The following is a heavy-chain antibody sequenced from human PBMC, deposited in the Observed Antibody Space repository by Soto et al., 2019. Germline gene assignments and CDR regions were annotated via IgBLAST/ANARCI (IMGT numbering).Heavy chain of an antibody. CDR1: GFTFSSYW. D-gene: IGHD6-19*01. V-gene: IGHV3-7*01. Sequence: PGGSLRLSCAASGFTFSSYWMSWVRQAPGKGLEWVANIKQDGSEKYYVDSVKGRFTISRDNAKNSLYLQMNSLRAEDTAVYYCARDRLVAVAGYDYWGQGTLVTVSS. J-gene: IGHJ4*02. CDR2: IKQDGSEK. CDR3: ARDRLVAVAGYDY.